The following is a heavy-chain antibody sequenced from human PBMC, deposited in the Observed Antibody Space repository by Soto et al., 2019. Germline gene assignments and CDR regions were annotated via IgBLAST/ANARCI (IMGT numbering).Heavy chain of an antibody. CDR1: GYTFNYYG. CDR2: ISAHNGDT. Sequence: ASVKVSCKASGYTFNYYGISWVRQAPGQGLEWVGWISAHNGDTKYAQNLQGRLTLSTDTSTSTAYMELTSLTSDDTAVYYCARDWSRYFDSSGLMWFYWGQGTLVTVSS. V-gene: IGHV1-18*04. J-gene: IGHJ4*02. CDR3: ARDWSRYFDSSGLMWFY. D-gene: IGHD3-22*01.